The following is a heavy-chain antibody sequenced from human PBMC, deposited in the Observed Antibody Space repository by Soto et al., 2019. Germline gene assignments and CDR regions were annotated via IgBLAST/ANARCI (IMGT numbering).Heavy chain of an antibody. Sequence: PGGSLRLSCAASGFTFSSYSMNWVRQAPGKGLEWVSSISSSSSYIYYADSVKGRFTISRDNAKNSLYLQMNSLRAEDTAVYYCARVEQQLVLGGFDYWGQGTLVTVSS. CDR3: ARVEQQLVLGGFDY. CDR1: GFTFSSYS. V-gene: IGHV3-21*01. CDR2: ISSSSSYI. D-gene: IGHD6-13*01. J-gene: IGHJ4*02.